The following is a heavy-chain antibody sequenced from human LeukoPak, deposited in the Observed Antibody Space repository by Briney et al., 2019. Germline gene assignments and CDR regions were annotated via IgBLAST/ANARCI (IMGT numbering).Heavy chain of an antibody. CDR1: GFTFSSYS. J-gene: IGHJ4*02. V-gene: IGHV3-21*01. CDR3: ARDTIFGVVID. CDR2: ISSSSSYI. D-gene: IGHD3-3*01. Sequence: GGSLRLSCAASGFTFSSYSMNWVRQAPGKGLEWVSSISSSSSYIYYADSVKGRFTISRDNAKNSLYLRMNSLRAEDTAVYYCARDTIFGVVIDWGQGTLVTVSS.